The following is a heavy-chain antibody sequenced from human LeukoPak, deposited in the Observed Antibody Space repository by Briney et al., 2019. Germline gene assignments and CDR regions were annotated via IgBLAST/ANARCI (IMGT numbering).Heavy chain of an antibody. J-gene: IGHJ4*02. CDR2: INPNSGGT. D-gene: IGHD3-3*01. V-gene: IGHV1-2*02. CDR1: GYTFTGYF. Sequence: ASVKVSCKASGYTFTGYFIHWVRQAPGQGLEWMGWINPNSGGTNYAQKFQGRVTMTRATSSNTAYMELSRLRSDDTAVYYCATEGAYNFWSGYLAYWGQGTLVTVSS. CDR3: ATEGAYNFWSGYLAY.